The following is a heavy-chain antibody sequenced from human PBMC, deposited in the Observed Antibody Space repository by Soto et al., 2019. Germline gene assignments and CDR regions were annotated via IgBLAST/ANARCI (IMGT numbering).Heavy chain of an antibody. Sequence: QITLKESGPTLVKPTETLTLTCTFSGFSLSSSGGSVGWIRQPTGKPLEWLALINWVGDGRYSPSLKSRLSVTKVDSANYVVLTVTNMDSVDTATYYCSHRPWGSSYTLHNSGRGIMVTVSS. CDR1: GFSLSSSGGS. D-gene: IGHD7-27*01. V-gene: IGHV2-5*02. CDR3: SHRPWGSSYTLHN. J-gene: IGHJ3*02. CDR2: INWVGDG.